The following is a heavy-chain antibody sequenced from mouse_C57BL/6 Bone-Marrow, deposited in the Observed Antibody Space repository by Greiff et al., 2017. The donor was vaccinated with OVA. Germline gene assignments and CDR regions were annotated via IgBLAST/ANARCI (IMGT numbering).Heavy chain of an antibody. J-gene: IGHJ2*01. Sequence: VQLQQPGAELVKPGASVKLSCKASGYTFTSYWMQWVKQRPGQGLEWIGEIDPSASYTNYNQKFKGKATLPVDTASSTAYMQRSSLTAEDSAVYYCARRGYWGQGTTLTVSS. CDR2: IDPSASYT. CDR1: GYTFTSYW. V-gene: IGHV1-50*01. CDR3: ARRGY.